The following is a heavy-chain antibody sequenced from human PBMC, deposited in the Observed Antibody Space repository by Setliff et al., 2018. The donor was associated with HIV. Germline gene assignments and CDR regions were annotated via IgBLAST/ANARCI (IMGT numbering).Heavy chain of an antibody. V-gene: IGHV4-4*07. CDR2: IYYVGWS. J-gene: IGHJ5*02. D-gene: IGHD3-10*01. Sequence: ETLSLTCSVSGASLQSYYWSWIRQPAGKGLQWIGRIYYVGWSKYNPSLEDRVTMSVDTSNNQFSLSLRSVTAADTAIYYRARSIHGGGSEPFDTWGQGILVTVSS. CDR3: ARSIHGGGSEPFDT. CDR1: GASLQSYY.